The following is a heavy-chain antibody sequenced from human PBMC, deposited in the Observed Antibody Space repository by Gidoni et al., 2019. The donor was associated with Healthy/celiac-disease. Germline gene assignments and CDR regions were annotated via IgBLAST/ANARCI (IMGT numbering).Heavy chain of an antibody. CDR1: GDSVPSNSAA. D-gene: IGHD1-26*01. CDR3: AREWGGYIVGAHYAYYFDY. J-gene: IGHJ4*02. V-gene: IGHV6-1*01. CDR2: TYYRSKWYN. Sequence: QVQLQQSGPGLVKPSQTLSLTCAISGDSVPSNSAAWNWIRQSPSRGLEWLGRTYYRSKWYNDYAVSVKSRITINPDTSKNQFSLQLNSVTPEDTAVYYCAREWGGYIVGAHYAYYFDYWGQGTLVTVSS.